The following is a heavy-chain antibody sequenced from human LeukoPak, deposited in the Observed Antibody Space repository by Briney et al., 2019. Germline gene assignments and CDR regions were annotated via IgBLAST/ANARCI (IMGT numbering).Heavy chain of an antibody. CDR2: ISSSGSTI. CDR3: ARSEGQSGSFLYYYYGMDV. CDR1: GFTFSDYY. J-gene: IGHJ6*02. V-gene: IGHV3-11*01. Sequence: GGSLRLSCAASGFTFSDYYMSWIRQAPGRGLEWVSYISSSGSTIYYADSVKGRFTISRDNAKNSLYLQMNSLRAEDTAVYYCARSEGQSGSFLYYYYGMDVWGQGTTVTVSS. D-gene: IGHD1-26*01.